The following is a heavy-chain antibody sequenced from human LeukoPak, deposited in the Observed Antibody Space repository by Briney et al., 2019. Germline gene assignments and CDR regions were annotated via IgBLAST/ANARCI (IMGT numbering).Heavy chain of an antibody. V-gene: IGHV3-49*04. CDR3: TRVAMHYYYMDV. J-gene: IGHJ6*03. Sequence: GGSLRLSCTASGFTFGDYAMSWVRQAPGKGLEWVGFIRSKAYGGTTEYAASVKGRFTISRDDSKSIAYLQMSSLKTEDTAVYYCTRVAMHYYYMDVWGKGTTVTVSS. CDR2: IRSKAYGGTT. D-gene: IGHD2-2*01. CDR1: GFTFGDYA.